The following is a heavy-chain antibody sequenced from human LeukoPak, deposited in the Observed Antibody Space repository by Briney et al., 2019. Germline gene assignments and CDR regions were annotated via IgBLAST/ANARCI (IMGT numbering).Heavy chain of an antibody. CDR3: AIAPVVVVAATDY. CDR2: ISSSGSTI. V-gene: IGHV3-48*04. Sequence: GGSLRLSCAASGFTFSSHAMTWVRQAPGKGLEWVSYISSSGSTIYYADSVKGRFTISRDNAKNSLYLQMNSLRAEDTAVYYCAIAPVVVVAATDYWGQGTLVTVSS. D-gene: IGHD2-15*01. CDR1: GFTFSSHA. J-gene: IGHJ4*02.